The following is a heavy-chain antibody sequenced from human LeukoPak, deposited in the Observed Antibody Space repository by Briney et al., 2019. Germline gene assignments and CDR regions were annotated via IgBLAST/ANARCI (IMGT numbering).Heavy chain of an antibody. V-gene: IGHV4-34*01. CDR1: GGSFSGYY. CDR2: INHSGST. CDR3: AREGDSSSVGWFDP. D-gene: IGHD6-13*01. Sequence: PSETLSLTCAVYGGSFSGYYWSWIRQPPGKGLEWIGEINHSGSTNYNPSLKSRVTISVDTSKNQFSLKLSSVTAADTTVYYCAREGDSSSVGWFDPWGQGTLVTVSS. J-gene: IGHJ5*02.